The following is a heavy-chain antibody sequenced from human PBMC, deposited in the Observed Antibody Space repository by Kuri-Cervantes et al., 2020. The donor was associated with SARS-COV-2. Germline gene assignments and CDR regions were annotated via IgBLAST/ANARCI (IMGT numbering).Heavy chain of an antibody. CDR1: GFTVSSNY. CDR2: IYSGGST. D-gene: IGHD4-23*01. Sequence: GGSLRLSCAASGFTVSSNYMRWVRQAPGKGLEWVSVIYSGGSTYYADSVKGRFTISRDNSKNTLYLQVNSLRAEDTAVYYCARVDRTGGNAFVDYWGQGTLVTVSS. CDR3: ARVDRTGGNAFVDY. J-gene: IGHJ4*02. V-gene: IGHV3-53*01.